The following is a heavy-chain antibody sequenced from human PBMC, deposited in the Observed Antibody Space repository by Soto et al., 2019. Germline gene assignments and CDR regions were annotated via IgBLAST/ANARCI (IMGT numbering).Heavy chain of an antibody. V-gene: IGHV3-33*01. CDR2: IWYDGSNK. D-gene: IGHD3-16*01. CDR3: GGGGGGFDY. CDR1: GFTFSSYG. Sequence: QVQLVESGGGVVQPGRSLRLSCAASGFTFSSYGMHWVRQAPGKGLEWVAVIWYDGSNKYYADSVKGRFTISRDNSKNPLYLQRNSLGAEDPAVYSCGGGGGGFDYWGQGTLVTVSS. J-gene: IGHJ4*02.